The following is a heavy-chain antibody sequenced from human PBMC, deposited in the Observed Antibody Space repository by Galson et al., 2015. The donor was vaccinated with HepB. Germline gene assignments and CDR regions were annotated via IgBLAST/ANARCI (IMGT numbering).Heavy chain of an antibody. D-gene: IGHD6-19*01. CDR2: ISYDGSNK. J-gene: IGHJ4*02. CDR1: GFTFSSYA. CDR3: ARDLYSSGWGIDY. V-gene: IGHV3-30-3*01. Sequence: SLRLSCAASGFTFSSYAMHWVRQAPGKGLEWVAVISYDGSNKYYADSVKGRFTISRDNSKNTLYLQMNSLRAEDTAVYYCARDLYSSGWGIDYWGQGTLVAVSS.